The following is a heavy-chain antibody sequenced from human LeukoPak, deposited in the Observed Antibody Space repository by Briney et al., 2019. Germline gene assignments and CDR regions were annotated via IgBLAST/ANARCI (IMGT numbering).Heavy chain of an antibody. V-gene: IGHV1-18*01. D-gene: IGHD2-2*02. CDR3: ARDHLLGYCSSTSCYTGSYSYYYGMDV. J-gene: IGHJ6*02. CDR1: GYTFTRYG. CDR2: ISAYNGKT. Sequence: ASVKVSCKASGYTFTRYGISWVRQAPGQVLEWMGWISAYNGKTNYAQRLQGRVTMTTDTSTSTAYMELRSLRSDDTAVYYCARDHLLGYCSSTSCYTGSYSYYYGMDVWGQGTTVTVSS.